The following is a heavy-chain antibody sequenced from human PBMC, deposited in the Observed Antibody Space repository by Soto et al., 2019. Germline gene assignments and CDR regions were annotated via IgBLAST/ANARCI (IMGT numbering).Heavy chain of an antibody. CDR3: ARDNVSGSYINYYYYGMDV. V-gene: IGHV4-59*01. J-gene: IGHJ6*02. CDR1: GGSINSYY. CDR2: IHYSGSA. Sequence: SETLSLTCTVSGGSINSYYWSWIRQPPGKGLEWIGYIHYSGSANYNPSLKSRVTISVDTSKKQFSLKLTSVTAADTAVYYCARDNVSGSYINYYYYGMDVWGQGTTVT. D-gene: IGHD1-26*01.